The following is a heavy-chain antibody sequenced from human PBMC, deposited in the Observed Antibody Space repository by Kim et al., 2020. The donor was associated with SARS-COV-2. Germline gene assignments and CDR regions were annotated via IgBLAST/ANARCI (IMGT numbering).Heavy chain of an antibody. V-gene: IGHV3-23*01. CDR3: AKVGHANWNYVPDY. Sequence: ADSVKGRLTISRDNSTNTLYLQMNSLRAEDTAVYYCAKVGHANWNYVPDYWGQGTLVTVSS. D-gene: IGHD1-7*01. J-gene: IGHJ4*02.